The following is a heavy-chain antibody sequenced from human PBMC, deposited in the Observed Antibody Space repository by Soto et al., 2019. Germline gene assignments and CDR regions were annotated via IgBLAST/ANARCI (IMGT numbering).Heavy chain of an antibody. J-gene: IGHJ4*02. V-gene: IGHV1-3*01. CDR1: GYTFTSYA. Sequence: ASVKVSCKASGYTFTSYAMHWVRQAPGQKLEWMGWINGGNGNTKYSQKFQGRVTITRDTSASTAYMELSSLRSEDTAVYYCARNGRHSYGLPLDFHYWGQRRRVSVSS. D-gene: IGHD5-18*01. CDR3: ARNGRHSYGLPLDFHY. CDR2: INGGNGNT.